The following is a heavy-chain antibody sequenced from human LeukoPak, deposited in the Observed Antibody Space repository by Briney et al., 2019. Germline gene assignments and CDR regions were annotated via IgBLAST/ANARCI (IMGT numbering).Heavy chain of an antibody. CDR1: GDGFTGDW. V-gene: IGHV5-51*03. D-gene: IGHD3-10*01. CDR3: AIRIGEPLYS. CDR2: IYPDDSDT. Sequence: GEPLKVYCKGSGDGFTGDWMGWVRQMPGKDMKWMGIIYPDDSDTRYSPSFQGQVTISADKSISTAYLHWSSLKASDTPMYYRAIRIGEPLYSWGQGTLVTVSS. J-gene: IGHJ4*02.